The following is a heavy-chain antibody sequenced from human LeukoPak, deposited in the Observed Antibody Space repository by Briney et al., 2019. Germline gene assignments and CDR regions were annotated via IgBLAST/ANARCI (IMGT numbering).Heavy chain of an antibody. CDR2: IYYSGTT. J-gene: IGHJ4*02. CDR3: ARRRAAAALGGFDY. D-gene: IGHD6-13*01. V-gene: IGHV4-39*01. CDR1: GGSISSSSYY. Sequence: SETLSLTCTVSGGSISSSSYYWGWIRQPPGKGLEWIGSIYYSGTTHYSPSLESRVTISVDTSKNQFSLKLSSVTAADTAVYYCARRRAAAALGGFDYWGQGTLVTVSS.